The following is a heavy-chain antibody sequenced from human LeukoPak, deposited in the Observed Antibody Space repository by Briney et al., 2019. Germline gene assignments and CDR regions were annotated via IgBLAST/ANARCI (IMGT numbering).Heavy chain of an antibody. CDR3: ARGRPAAGQYFFDY. Sequence: SETLSLTCTVSGAPISSSSSYWAWIRQPPGKGLEWIASINYSGSTYYNPSLKSRVTISVDTSKQQFSLKLSSVTAADAAVYYCARGRPAAGQYFFDYWGQGALVTVSA. D-gene: IGHD6-13*01. CDR2: INYSGST. V-gene: IGHV4-39*01. CDR1: GAPISSSSSY. J-gene: IGHJ4*02.